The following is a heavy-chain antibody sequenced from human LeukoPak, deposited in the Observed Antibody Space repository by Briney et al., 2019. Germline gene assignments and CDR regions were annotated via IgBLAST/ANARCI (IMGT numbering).Heavy chain of an antibody. V-gene: IGHV1-24*01. CDR1: GYTLTELS. CDR2: IDPDDGET. Sequence: ASVKVSCKVSGYTLTELSIHWVRQAPGKGLEWMGGIDPDDGETIYSPKFQGRVTMTEDTSTDTAHLVLSGLRSEDTAVYFCAAVSGSYTLLDCWGQEPRSPSPQ. J-gene: IGHJ5*01. D-gene: IGHD1-26*01. CDR3: AAVSGSYTLLDC.